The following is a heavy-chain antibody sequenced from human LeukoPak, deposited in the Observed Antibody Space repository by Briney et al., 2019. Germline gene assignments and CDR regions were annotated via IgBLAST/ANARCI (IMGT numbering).Heavy chain of an antibody. CDR3: ARSFDS. CDR2: IKQDGSEK. J-gene: IGHJ4*02. CDR1: GFTLISYW. Sequence: GGSLRLSCAASGFTLISYWMTWVRQAPGKGLEWVANIKQDGSEKYYVDSVKGRFTISRDNAKNTLYLHMNSLRAEDTAVYYCARSFDSWGQGTLVTVSS. V-gene: IGHV3-7*01.